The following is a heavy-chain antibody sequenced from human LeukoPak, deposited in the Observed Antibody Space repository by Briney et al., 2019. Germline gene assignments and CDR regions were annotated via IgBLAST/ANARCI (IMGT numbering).Heavy chain of an antibody. J-gene: IGHJ4*02. Sequence: GGSLRLSCAASGFAFSSFAMSWVRQAPGKGLEWVSTISGSGGSTSYADSVKGRFTISRDNSKNTLYLQMNSLRAEGTALYYCAKKSRSSGYYLDYWGQGTLVTVSS. CDR3: AKKSRSSGYYLDY. CDR2: ISGSGGST. D-gene: IGHD3-22*01. CDR1: GFAFSSFA. V-gene: IGHV3-23*01.